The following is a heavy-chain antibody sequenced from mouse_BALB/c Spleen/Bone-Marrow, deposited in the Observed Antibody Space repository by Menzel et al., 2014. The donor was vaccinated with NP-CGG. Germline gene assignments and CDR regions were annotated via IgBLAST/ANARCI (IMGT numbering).Heavy chain of an antibody. V-gene: IGHV5-12-1*01. D-gene: IGHD1-1*01. J-gene: IGHJ4*01. CDR3: ARPLYYYGSSPFYAMDY. Sequence: DVKVEESGGGLVKPGGSLKLSCAASGFAFSSYDMSWVRQTPEKRLEWVAYISSGGGSTYYPDTVKGRFTISRDNAKXTLYLQMSSLKSEDTAMYYCARPLYYYGSSPFYAMDYWGQGTSVTVSS. CDR1: GFAFSSYD. CDR2: ISSGGGST.